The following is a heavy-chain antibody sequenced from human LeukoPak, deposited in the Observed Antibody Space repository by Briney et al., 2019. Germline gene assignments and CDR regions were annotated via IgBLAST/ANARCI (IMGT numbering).Heavy chain of an antibody. CDR2: IYPGDSDT. D-gene: IGHD3-16*01. V-gene: IGHV5-51*01. J-gene: IGHJ4*02. CDR3: ARRGPIPNDY. Sequence: GAPLQISCKGSGSSFTSYWIGWVRQLPGKGLEWMGIIYPGDSDTRYSPSFQGQVTISADKSISTAYLQWSSLKASDTAMYYCARRGPIPNDYWGQGTLVTVSS. CDR1: GSSFTSYW.